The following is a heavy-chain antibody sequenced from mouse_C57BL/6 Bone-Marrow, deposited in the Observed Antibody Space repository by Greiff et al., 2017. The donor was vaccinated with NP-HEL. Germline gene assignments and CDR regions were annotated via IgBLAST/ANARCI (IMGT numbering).Heavy chain of an antibody. V-gene: IGHV5-4*03. Sequence: EVNVVESGGGLVKPGGSLKLSCAASGFTFSSYAMSWVRQTPEKRLEWVATLSDGGSYTYYPDNVKGRFTISRDNAKNNRYLQMSHLKSEDTAMYYCARLLGPYYFDYWGQGTTLTVSS. CDR2: LSDGGSYT. D-gene: IGHD4-1*01. CDR1: GFTFSSYA. CDR3: ARLLGPYYFDY. J-gene: IGHJ2*01.